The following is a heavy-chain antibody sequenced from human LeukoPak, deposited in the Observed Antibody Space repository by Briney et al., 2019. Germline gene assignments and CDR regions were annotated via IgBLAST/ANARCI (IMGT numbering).Heavy chain of an antibody. V-gene: IGHV4-39*01. Sequence: SQTLSLTCTVSGGSISSSSYYSGWIRQPPGKGLEWIGSIYYSGSTYYNPSLKSRGTVSLDKSKNQFSLKLSSVTAADTAVYYCARVPYYYESIGYYWGYWGQGTLVTVSS. D-gene: IGHD3-22*01. CDR1: GGSISSSSYY. CDR3: ARVPYYYESIGYYWGY. CDR2: IYYSGST. J-gene: IGHJ4*02.